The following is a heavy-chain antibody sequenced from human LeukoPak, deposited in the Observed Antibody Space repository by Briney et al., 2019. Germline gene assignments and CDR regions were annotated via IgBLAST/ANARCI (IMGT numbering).Heavy chain of an antibody. Sequence: GGSLRLSCAASGFTFSSYAMHWVRQAPGKGLEWVAVISYDGSNKYYADSVKGRFTISRDNSKNTLYLQMNSLRAEDTAVYYCARDSRGYKALDYWGQGTLVTVSS. CDR1: GFTFSSYA. V-gene: IGHV3-30*04. CDR3: ARDSRGYKALDY. D-gene: IGHD5-24*01. J-gene: IGHJ4*02. CDR2: ISYDGSNK.